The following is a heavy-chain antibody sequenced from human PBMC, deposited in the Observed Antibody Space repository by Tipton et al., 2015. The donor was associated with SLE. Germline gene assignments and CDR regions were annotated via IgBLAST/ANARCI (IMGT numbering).Heavy chain of an antibody. V-gene: IGHV1-3*01. Sequence: QSGPEVKKPGTSVRISCKASGYTFINYGIHWLRQAPGQRLEWMGWIYAGPGHTKYSQKFQGRVTITMDTSASTVYMEMTSLRSEDTAVYYCARDSTMTTVTIADFQHWGPGTLVIVS. CDR2: IYAGPGHT. CDR3: ARDSTMTTVTIADFQH. D-gene: IGHD4-17*01. J-gene: IGHJ1*01. CDR1: GYTFINYG.